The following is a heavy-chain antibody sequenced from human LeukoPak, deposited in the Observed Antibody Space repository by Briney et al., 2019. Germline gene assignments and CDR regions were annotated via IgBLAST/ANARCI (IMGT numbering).Heavy chain of an antibody. J-gene: IGHJ4*02. Sequence: GGSLRLSCAASGFTFSNYAMNWVRQAPGKGLECVSSITSSSGSMYYADSVKGRFTISRDNAMNSLYLQMNSLRAEDTAVYYCARQYSSGSGGWGQGTLVTVSS. CDR3: ARQYSSGSGG. CDR2: ITSSSGSM. CDR1: GFTFSNYA. V-gene: IGHV3-21*01. D-gene: IGHD6-19*01.